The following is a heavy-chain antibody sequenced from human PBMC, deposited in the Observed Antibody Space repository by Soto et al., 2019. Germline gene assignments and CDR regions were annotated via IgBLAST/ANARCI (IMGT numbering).Heavy chain of an antibody. Sequence: GGSLRLACAASGFTLSSYAMSWVRQAPGKGLEWVSAVSGGGSYTYYADSVKGRFTISRDNSKNTLYLQMNGLRAEDTAVYYCAKDGGTDYYYYMDVWGKGTTVTVSS. CDR1: GFTLSSYA. J-gene: IGHJ6*03. V-gene: IGHV3-23*01. CDR2: VSGGGSYT. D-gene: IGHD1-26*01. CDR3: AKDGGTDYYYYMDV.